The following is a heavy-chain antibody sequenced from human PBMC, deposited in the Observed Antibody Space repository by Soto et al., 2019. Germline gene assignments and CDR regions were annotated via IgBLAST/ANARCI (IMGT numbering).Heavy chain of an antibody. CDR1: EFTFSSYE. V-gene: IGHV3-48*03. CDR2: ISSSGYTI. D-gene: IGHD3-22*01. J-gene: IGHJ6*02. Sequence: EVQLVESVGGLAQPGGSLRLSCAASEFTFSSYEMNWVRQAPGKGLEWVSYISSSGYTIYYADSVKGRFTISRDNAKNSLYLQMNSLRAEDTAVYYCARDLRLYDSSGYYNHYYYGMDVWGQGTTVTVSS. CDR3: ARDLRLYDSSGYYNHYYYGMDV.